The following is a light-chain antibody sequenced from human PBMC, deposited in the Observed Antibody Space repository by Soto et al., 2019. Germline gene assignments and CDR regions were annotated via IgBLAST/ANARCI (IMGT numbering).Light chain of an antibody. V-gene: IGLV1-40*01. J-gene: IGLJ2*01. Sequence: QAVGTQPPSVSGAPGRRVPISCTGSSSNIGAGYDVHWYQQLPGTAPKLLIYGNSNRPSGVPDRFSGSKSGTSASLAITGLQAEDEADYYCQSYDSSLSGVVFGGGTKVTVL. CDR1: SSNIGAGYD. CDR3: QSYDSSLSGVV. CDR2: GNS.